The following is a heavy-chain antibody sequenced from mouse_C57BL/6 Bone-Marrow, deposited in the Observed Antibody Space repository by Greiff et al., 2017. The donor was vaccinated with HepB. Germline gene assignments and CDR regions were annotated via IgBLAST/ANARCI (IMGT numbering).Heavy chain of an antibody. V-gene: IGHV1-15*01. J-gene: IGHJ2*01. D-gene: IGHD2-14*01. CDR1: GYTFTDYE. CDR2: IDPETGGT. Sequence: QVQLQQSGAELVRPGASVTLSCKASGYTFTDYEMHWVKQTPVHGLEWIGAIDPETGGTAYNQKFKGKAILTADKSSSTAYMELRSLTSEDSAVYYCTRTLYDSNYWGQGTTLTVSS. CDR3: TRTLYDSNY.